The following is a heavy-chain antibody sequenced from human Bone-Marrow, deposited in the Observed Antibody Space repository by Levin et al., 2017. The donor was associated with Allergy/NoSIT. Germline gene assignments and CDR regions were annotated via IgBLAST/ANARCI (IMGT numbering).Heavy chain of an antibody. V-gene: IGHV4-34*01. CDR2: INHSGST. J-gene: IGHJ4*02. CDR3: ARAGLYYYGSGRPLHY. Sequence: SETLSLTCAVYGGSFSGYYWRWIRQPPGKGLEWIGEINHSGSTNYNPSLKSRVTISVDTSKNQFSLKLSSVTAADTAVYYCARAGLYYYGSGRPLHYWGQGTLVTVSS. D-gene: IGHD3-10*01. CDR1: GGSFSGYY.